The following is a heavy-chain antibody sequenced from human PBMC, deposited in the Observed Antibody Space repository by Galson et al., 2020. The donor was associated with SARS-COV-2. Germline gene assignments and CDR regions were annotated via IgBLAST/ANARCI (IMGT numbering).Heavy chain of an antibody. CDR1: GDSISSSSYY. Sequence: SETLSLTCTVSGDSISSSSYYWGWIRQPPGKGLEWIGSIYYSGTTYYSPSLNSRVTISVDTSKNQFSLKLNSVTAADTAVYCCARDEWWGSFDDWGQGTLVTVSS. D-gene: IGHD2-21*01. CDR2: IYYSGTT. J-gene: IGHJ4*02. CDR3: ARDEWWGSFDD. V-gene: IGHV4-39*07.